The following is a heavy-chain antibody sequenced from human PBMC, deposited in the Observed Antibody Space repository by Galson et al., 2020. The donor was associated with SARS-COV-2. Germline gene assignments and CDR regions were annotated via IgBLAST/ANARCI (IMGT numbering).Heavy chain of an antibody. Sequence: SEPLSLTCPLPGASVSSNTATWNWIRQSPSRGLEWLGRTYYRSKRYHIYAVSVKRRITIDPDTSKNQLSRQLNSVTPEDTAVYYCARDGRVKALNRLRFDSWRQGTLVTVCS. CDR1: GASVSSNTAT. D-gene: IGHD5-12*01. CDR3: ARDGRVKALNRLRFDS. V-gene: IGHV6-1*01. J-gene: IGHJ5*01. CDR2: TYYRSKRYH.